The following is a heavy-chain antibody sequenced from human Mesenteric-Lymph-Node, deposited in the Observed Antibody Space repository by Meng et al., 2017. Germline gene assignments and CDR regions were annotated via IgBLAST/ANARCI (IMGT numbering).Heavy chain of an antibody. D-gene: IGHD3-10*01. J-gene: IGHJ3*01. CDR3: VSLWVFGL. CDR1: GFTFSSYE. CDR2: ISSGSDNTI. V-gene: IGHV3-48*03. Sequence: GESLKISCAASGFTFSSYEMNWVRQAPGKELEWVSYISSGSDNTIYYADSVKGRFTISRDNAKNSVYLQMNSLRAEDTAVYYCVSLWVFGLWGQGTVVTVSS.